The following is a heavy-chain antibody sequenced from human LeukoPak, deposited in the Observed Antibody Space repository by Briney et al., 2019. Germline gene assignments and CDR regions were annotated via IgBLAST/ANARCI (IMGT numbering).Heavy chain of an antibody. CDR3: TRHKESGYYYESSGQIQTSHYYYYGMDV. CDR1: GFTFSGSA. CDR2: IRSKANSYAT. V-gene: IGHV3-73*01. Sequence: PGGSLRLSCAASGFTFSGSAMHWVRQASGKGLEWVGRIRSKANSYATAYAASVKGRFTISRDDSKNTAYLQMNSLKTEDTAVYYCTRHKESGYYYESSGQIQTSHYYYYGMDVWGQGTTVTVSS. D-gene: IGHD3-22*01. J-gene: IGHJ6*02.